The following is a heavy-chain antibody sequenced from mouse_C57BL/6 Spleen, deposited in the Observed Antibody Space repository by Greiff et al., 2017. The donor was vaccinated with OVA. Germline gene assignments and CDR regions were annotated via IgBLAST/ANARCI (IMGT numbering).Heavy chain of an antibody. D-gene: IGHD1-1*01. Sequence: EVQLVESGGGLVKPGGSLKLSCAASGFTFSSYTMSWVRQTPEKRLEWVATISGGGGNTYYPDSVKGRFTISRDNAKNTLYLQMSSLRSEDTALYYCARGATVVATDWYFDVWGTGTTVTVSS. CDR3: ARGATVVATDWYFDV. J-gene: IGHJ1*03. CDR2: ISGGGGNT. V-gene: IGHV5-9*01. CDR1: GFTFSSYT.